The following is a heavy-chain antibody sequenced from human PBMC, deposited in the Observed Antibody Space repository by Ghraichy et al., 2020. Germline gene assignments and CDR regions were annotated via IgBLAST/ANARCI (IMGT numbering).Heavy chain of an antibody. CDR2: IWYDGSNK. D-gene: IGHD6-13*01. J-gene: IGHJ4*02. Sequence: GESLNISCAASGFTFSSYGMHWVRQAPGKGLEWVAVIWYDGSNKYYADSVKGRFTISRDNSKNTLYLQMNSLRAEDTAVYYCARDRSSRPKYYFDYWGQGTLXTVSS. V-gene: IGHV3-33*01. CDR1: GFTFSSYG. CDR3: ARDRSSRPKYYFDY.